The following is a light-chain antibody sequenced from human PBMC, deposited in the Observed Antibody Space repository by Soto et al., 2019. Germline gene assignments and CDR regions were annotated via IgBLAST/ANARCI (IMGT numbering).Light chain of an antibody. CDR1: SSDFGGYNY. J-gene: IGLJ2*01. CDR3: CSYAVTDVL. Sequence: QSALTQPRSVSGSPGQSVTISCTGTSSDFGGYNYVSWYQQHPGKAPKLMIYDVNTRPSGVPDRFSGSKSGNTASLTIAGLEAEDEADYSCCSYAVTDVLFGGGTKLTVL. CDR2: DVN. V-gene: IGLV2-11*01.